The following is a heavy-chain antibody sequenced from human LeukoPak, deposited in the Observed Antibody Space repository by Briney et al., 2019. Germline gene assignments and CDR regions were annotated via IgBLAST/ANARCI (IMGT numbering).Heavy chain of an antibody. J-gene: IGHJ4*02. D-gene: IGHD2-21*02. CDR2: INDDGDST. Sequence: GGSLRLSCAASGFTLSSYFMHWFRQPQGKGLEYVSSINDDGDSTYYAKSVEGRFTISRDNSKNTLYLQMASLRADDMAVYYCARVGDNNFFDYWGRGTLVTVAS. CDR3: ARVGDNNFFDY. CDR1: GFTLSSYF. V-gene: IGHV3-64*01.